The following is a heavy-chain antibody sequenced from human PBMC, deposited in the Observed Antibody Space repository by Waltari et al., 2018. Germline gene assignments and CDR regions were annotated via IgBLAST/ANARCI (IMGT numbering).Heavy chain of an antibody. Sequence: EVQLVESGGGLVQPGGSLRLYCAASGVTFRRYWMSWVRQAPGKGLEWVANIKQDGSEKYYVDSVKGRFTISRDNAKNSLYLQMNSLRAEDTAVYYCARDTRTRDAFDIWGQGTMVTVSS. D-gene: IGHD4-17*01. CDR2: IKQDGSEK. V-gene: IGHV3-7*01. CDR1: GVTFRRYW. J-gene: IGHJ3*02. CDR3: ARDTRTRDAFDI.